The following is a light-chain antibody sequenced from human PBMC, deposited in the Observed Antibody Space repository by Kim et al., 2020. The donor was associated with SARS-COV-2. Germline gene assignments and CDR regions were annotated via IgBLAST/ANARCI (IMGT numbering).Light chain of an antibody. J-gene: IGKJ4*01. V-gene: IGKV1-39*01. CDR2: GAS. CDR3: QQSYSTPLT. Sequence: DIQMTQSPSSLSASVGDRVTITCRASQSISSYLNWYQQKPGKAPKLLIYGASSLQSGVPSRFSGSGSGTDFTLTISSLQPEDFATYYCQQSYSTPLTFGGGTKLDI. CDR1: QSISSY.